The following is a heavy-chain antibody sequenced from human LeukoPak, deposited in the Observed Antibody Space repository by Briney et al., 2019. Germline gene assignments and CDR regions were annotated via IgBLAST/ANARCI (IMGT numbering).Heavy chain of an antibody. CDR1: GGTFSSYA. Sequence: GASVKVSCKASGGTFSSYAISWVRQAPGQGLEWMGRIIPIFGTANYAQKFQGRVTITTDESTSRAYMELSSLRSEDTAVYYCARDPGCSGGSCYWPFDPWGQGTLVTVSS. CDR3: ARDPGCSGGSCYWPFDP. CDR2: IIPIFGTA. D-gene: IGHD2-15*01. V-gene: IGHV1-69*05. J-gene: IGHJ5*02.